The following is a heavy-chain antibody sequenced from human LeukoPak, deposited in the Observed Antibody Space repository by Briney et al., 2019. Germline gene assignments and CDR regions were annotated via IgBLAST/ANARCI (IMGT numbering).Heavy chain of an antibody. Sequence: GASVKVSCKASGGTFSNYALSWVRQAPGQGLEWMGAINPFLDTSNYPQKFQDRVTITTDESTSTAYMELSSLRSDDTAVYYCARAQAGNYDWPLDFWGQGTLVTVSS. V-gene: IGHV1-69*05. CDR2: INPFLDTS. CDR1: GGTFSNYA. D-gene: IGHD5-12*01. CDR3: ARAQAGNYDWPLDF. J-gene: IGHJ4*02.